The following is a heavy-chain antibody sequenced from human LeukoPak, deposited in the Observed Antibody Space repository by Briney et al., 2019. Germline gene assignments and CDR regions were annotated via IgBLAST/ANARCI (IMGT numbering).Heavy chain of an antibody. D-gene: IGHD6-13*01. CDR2: IIPVLGIA. CDR3: ARGTAAGTSRIDY. Sequence: ASVKVSCQASGGTFSSYAISWVRQAPGQGLEWMGRIIPVLGIANYAQKFQGRVTITADKSTSTAYMELSSLRSEDTAVYYCARGTAAGTSRIDYWGQGTLVTVSS. CDR1: GGTFSSYA. J-gene: IGHJ4*02. V-gene: IGHV1-69*04.